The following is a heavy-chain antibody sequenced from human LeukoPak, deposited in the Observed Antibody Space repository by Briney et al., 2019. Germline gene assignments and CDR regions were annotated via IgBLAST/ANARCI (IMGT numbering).Heavy chain of an antibody. D-gene: IGHD3-22*01. V-gene: IGHV4-38-2*02. CDR2: IYHSGST. J-gene: IGHJ4*02. Sequence: SETLSLTCTVSGYSISSGYYWGWIRQPPGKGLEWIGSIYHSGSTYYNPSLKSRVTISVDTSKNQFSLKLSSVTAADTAVYYCARDNLYYYDSSGYYLDHQIDYWGQGTLVTVSS. CDR3: ARDNLYYYDSSGYYLDHQIDY. CDR1: GYSISSGYY.